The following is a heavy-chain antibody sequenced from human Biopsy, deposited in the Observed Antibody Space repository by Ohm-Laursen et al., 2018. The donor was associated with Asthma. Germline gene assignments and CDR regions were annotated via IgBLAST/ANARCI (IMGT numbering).Heavy chain of an antibody. J-gene: IGHJ4*02. CDR1: AFTFSSYA. D-gene: IGHD3-22*01. V-gene: IGHV3-23*01. Sequence: GSLRLSCSASAFTFSSYAMSWVRQAPGKGLEWVSAISGSGGSTYYADSVKGRFTISRDKSRNTLYMQMNSLRAEDTAVYYCARGDSSIWSHYYFDYWGQGTLVTVSS. CDR3: ARGDSSIWSHYYFDY. CDR2: ISGSGGST.